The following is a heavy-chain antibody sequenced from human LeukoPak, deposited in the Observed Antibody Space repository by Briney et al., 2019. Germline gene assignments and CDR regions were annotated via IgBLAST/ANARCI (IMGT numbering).Heavy chain of an antibody. Sequence: QPGGSLRLSCAASGFTFSSYWMHWVRPAPGKGLVWVSRINGDGSSTSYADSVKGRFTLSRDNAKNTLYLQMNSLRAEDTAVYYCARDGGSYHIDYWGQGTLVTVSS. CDR3: ARDGGSYHIDY. CDR2: INGDGSST. D-gene: IGHD1-26*01. CDR1: GFTFSSYW. J-gene: IGHJ4*02. V-gene: IGHV3-74*01.